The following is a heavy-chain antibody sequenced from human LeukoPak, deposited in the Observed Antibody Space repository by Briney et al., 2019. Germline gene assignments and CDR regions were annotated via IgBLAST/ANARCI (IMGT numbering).Heavy chain of an antibody. CDR1: GYSFSNYW. J-gene: IGHJ4*02. Sequence: GESLEISCKGSGYSFSNYWIGWVRQMPGKGLEWMGIIFPGDSDIRYSPSFQGQVTISVDKSITTAYLQWSSLEASDTATYYCARRGRGGSGSLYYFDYWGQGTLVTVSS. CDR2: IFPGDSDI. V-gene: IGHV5-51*01. CDR3: ARRGRGGSGSLYYFDY. D-gene: IGHD3-10*01.